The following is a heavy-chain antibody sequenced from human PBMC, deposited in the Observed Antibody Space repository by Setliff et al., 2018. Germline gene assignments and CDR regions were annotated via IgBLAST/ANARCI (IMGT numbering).Heavy chain of an antibody. CDR1: GGPISSSNYY. CDR3: ARGESSGWYKGSHFDY. Sequence: SETLSLTCTVSGGPISSSNYYWGWIRQPPGKGLEWIGSINYRGSTHDNPSLRSRVTMSVDTSKSHFSLTLRSLTAADTAVYYCARGESSGWYKGSHFDYWGQGTLVTVSS. D-gene: IGHD6-19*01. CDR2: INYRGST. J-gene: IGHJ4*02. V-gene: IGHV4-39*02.